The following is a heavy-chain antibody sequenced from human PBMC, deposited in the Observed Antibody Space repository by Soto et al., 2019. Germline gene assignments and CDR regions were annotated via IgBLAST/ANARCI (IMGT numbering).Heavy chain of an antibody. Sequence: ASVKVSCKASGYTFTSYYMHWVRQAPGQGLEWMGIIDPSGGSTTYAQKFQGRVTMTRDTSTSSVYMELSSLRSEDTAVYYCAREKYYDILTGPYYTDVWGKGTTVTVSS. D-gene: IGHD3-9*01. CDR2: IDPSGGST. J-gene: IGHJ6*03. CDR3: AREKYYDILTGPYYTDV. CDR1: GYTFTSYY. V-gene: IGHV1-46*01.